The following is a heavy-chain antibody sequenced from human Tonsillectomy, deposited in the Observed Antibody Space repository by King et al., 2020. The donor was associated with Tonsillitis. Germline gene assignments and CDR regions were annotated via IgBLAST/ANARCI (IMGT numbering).Heavy chain of an antibody. CDR3: ARQYYDFWSGYSVSRYWYFDL. D-gene: IGHD3-3*01. CDR2: IYYSGST. Sequence: LQLQESGPGLVKPSETLSLTCTVSGGSISSSSYYWGWIRQPPGKGLEWIGSIYYSGSTYYNPSLKSRVTISVDTSKNQFSLKLSSVTAADTAVYYCARQYYDFWSGYSVSRYWYFDLWGRGTLVTVSS. CDR1: GGSISSSSYY. V-gene: IGHV4-39*01. J-gene: IGHJ2*01.